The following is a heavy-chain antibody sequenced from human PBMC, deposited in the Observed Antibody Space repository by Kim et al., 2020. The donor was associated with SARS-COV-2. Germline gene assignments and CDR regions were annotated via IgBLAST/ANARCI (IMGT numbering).Heavy chain of an antibody. D-gene: IGHD4-17*01. J-gene: IGHJ2*01. Sequence: GGSLRLSCAASGFTFSSYAMSWVRQAPGKGLEWVSAISGSGGSTYYADSVKGRFTISRDNSKNTLYLQMNSLRAEDTAVYYCAKSPRYGGNFLDWRVWYFDLWGRGTLVTVSS. V-gene: IGHV3-23*01. CDR1: GFTFSSYA. CDR2: ISGSGGST. CDR3: AKSPRYGGNFLDWRVWYFDL.